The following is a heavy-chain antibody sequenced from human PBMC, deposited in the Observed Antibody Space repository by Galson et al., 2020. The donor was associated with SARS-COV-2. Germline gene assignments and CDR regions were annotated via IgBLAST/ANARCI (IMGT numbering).Heavy chain of an antibody. J-gene: IGHJ4*02. V-gene: IGHV2-70*11. CDR2: IDWDGAK. CDR1: GVPLSNSAMC. Sequence: SGPTLLKPTQTLTLTCTFPGVPLSNSAMCVSWIRQPPGKALEWLERIDWDGAKYYSTSLKTRLTISKDTAKNQVVLTMTNMDPVDTATYYCAGIRALVRGGEGDYVAYWGQGTLVTVSS. D-gene: IGHD3-10*01. CDR3: AGIRALVRGGEGDYVAY.